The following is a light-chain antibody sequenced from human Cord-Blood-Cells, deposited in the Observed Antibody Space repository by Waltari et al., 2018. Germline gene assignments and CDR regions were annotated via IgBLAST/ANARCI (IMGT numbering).Light chain of an antibody. CDR1: SSDVGSYNR. CDR2: EVS. J-gene: IGLJ2*01. CDR3: SSYTSSSTWV. V-gene: IGLV2-18*02. Sequence: QSALTQPPSVSGSPGQSVTISCTEPSSDVGSYNRASWYQQPPGTAPKLMIYEVSNRPSGVPDRFSGSKSGNTASLTISGLQAEDEADYYRSSYTSSSTWVFGGGTKLTVL.